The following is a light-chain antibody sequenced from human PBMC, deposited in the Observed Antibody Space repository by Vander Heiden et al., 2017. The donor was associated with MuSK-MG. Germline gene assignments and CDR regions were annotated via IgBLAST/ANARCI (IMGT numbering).Light chain of an antibody. V-gene: IGLV3-21*02. CDR1: NIGRKS. CDR2: DDS. J-gene: IGLJ3*02. CDR3: QVSDTVSDHLVV. Sequence: SYALTQPPSVSVAPGQPATIPRGGHNIGRKSVHWYQRKPVQAPALVVYDDSDRPSGIPERFSGSTSGNTATPTISTVEAGDEADYYCQVSDTVSDHLVVFGGGTKLTVL.